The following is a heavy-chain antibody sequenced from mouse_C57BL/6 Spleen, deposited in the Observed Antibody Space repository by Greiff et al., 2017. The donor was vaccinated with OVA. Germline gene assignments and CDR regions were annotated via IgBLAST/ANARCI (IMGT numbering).Heavy chain of an antibody. Sequence: EVKVVESGGGLVQPKGSLKLSCAASGFSFNTYAMNWVRQAPGKGLEWVARIRSKSNNYATYYADSVKDRFTISRDDSESMLYLQMNNLKTEDTAMYYCVRHASDYYFDYWGQGTTLTVSS. D-gene: IGHD2-13*01. J-gene: IGHJ2*01. CDR1: GFSFNTYA. V-gene: IGHV10-1*01. CDR2: IRSKSNNYAT. CDR3: VRHASDYYFDY.